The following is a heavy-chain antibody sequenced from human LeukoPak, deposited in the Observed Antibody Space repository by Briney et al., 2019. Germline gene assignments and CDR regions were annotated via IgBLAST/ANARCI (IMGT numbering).Heavy chain of an antibody. V-gene: IGHV1-2*02. CDR1: GYTFTGYY. CDR3: ARGGYSYGATDY. J-gene: IGHJ4*02. Sequence: ASVKVSCKASGYTFTGYYMHWVRQAPGQELEWMGWINPNSGGTNYAQKFQGRVTMTRDTSISTAYMELNRLRSDDTAVYYCARGGYSYGATDYWGQGTLVTVSS. CDR2: INPNSGGT. D-gene: IGHD5-18*01.